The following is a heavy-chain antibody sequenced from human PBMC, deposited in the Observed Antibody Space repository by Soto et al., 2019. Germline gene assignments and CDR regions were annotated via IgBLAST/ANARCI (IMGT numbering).Heavy chain of an antibody. CDR3: ARDARDSSGYYYAQYAFDI. CDR2: IYYSGST. Sequence: QVQLQESGPGLVKPSQTLSLTCTVSGGSISSGDYYWSWIRQPPGKGLEWIGYIYYSGSTYYNPSLKSRVTISVDTSKNQFSLKLSSVTAADMAVYYCARDARDSSGYYYAQYAFDIWGQGTMVTVSS. D-gene: IGHD3-22*01. V-gene: IGHV4-30-4*01. CDR1: GGSISSGDYY. J-gene: IGHJ3*02.